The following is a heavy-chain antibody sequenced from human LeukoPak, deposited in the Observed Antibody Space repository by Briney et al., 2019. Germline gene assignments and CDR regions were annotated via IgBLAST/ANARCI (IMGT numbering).Heavy chain of an antibody. CDR1: GFTFSSYG. J-gene: IGHJ4*02. Sequence: PGRSLRLSCAASGFTFSSYGMHWVRQAPGKGPEWVAVISYDGSNKYYADSVKGRFTISRDNSKNTLYLQMNSLRAEDTAVYYCAKDQYCGGDCWYFDYWGQGTLVTVSS. V-gene: IGHV3-30*18. D-gene: IGHD2-21*02. CDR2: ISYDGSNK. CDR3: AKDQYCGGDCWYFDY.